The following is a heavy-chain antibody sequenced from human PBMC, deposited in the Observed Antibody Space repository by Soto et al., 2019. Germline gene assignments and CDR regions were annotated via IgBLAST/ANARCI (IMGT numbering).Heavy chain of an antibody. CDR3: AKRLYYYGSGPIEP. CDR1: GFTFSSYA. V-gene: IGHV3-23*01. CDR2: ISGSGGST. D-gene: IGHD3-10*01. J-gene: IGHJ5*02. Sequence: EVQLLESGGGLVQPGGSLRLSCAASGFTFSSYAMSWVRQAPGKGLEWVSAISGSGGSTYYADSVKGRFTISRDNSKHTLYLQMNSLRAEDTAVYYCAKRLYYYGSGPIEPWGQGTLVTVSS.